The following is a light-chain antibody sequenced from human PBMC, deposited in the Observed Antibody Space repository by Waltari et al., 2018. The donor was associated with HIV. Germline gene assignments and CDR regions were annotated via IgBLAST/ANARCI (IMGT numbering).Light chain of an antibody. V-gene: IGKV3-11*01. CDR2: DAS. CDR1: ESVSRY. CDR3: QQRQEWVS. Sequence: EIVLTQSPGTLSLSPGARATLSCRASESVSRYVAWYQHKPGQAPRLLISDASNRATGIPVRFSGSGSGTDFTLTISSLEPEDFAVYSCQQRQEWVSFGGGTKVEIK. J-gene: IGKJ4*01.